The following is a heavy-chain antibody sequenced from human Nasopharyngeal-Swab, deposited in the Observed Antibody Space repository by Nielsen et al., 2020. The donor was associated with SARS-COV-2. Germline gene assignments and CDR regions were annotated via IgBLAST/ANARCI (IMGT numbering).Heavy chain of an antibody. CDR2: ISWDGGST. CDR1: GFTFDDYT. J-gene: IGHJ6*02. CDR3: AKGLGYCSSTSCYAGNENYGMDV. D-gene: IGHD2-2*01. Sequence: GESLKISCAASGFTFDDYTMHWVRQAPGKGLEWVPLISWDGGSTYYADSVKGRFTISRDNSKNSLYLQMNSLRTEDTALYYCAKGLGYCSSTSCYAGNENYGMDVWGQGTTVTVSS. V-gene: IGHV3-43*01.